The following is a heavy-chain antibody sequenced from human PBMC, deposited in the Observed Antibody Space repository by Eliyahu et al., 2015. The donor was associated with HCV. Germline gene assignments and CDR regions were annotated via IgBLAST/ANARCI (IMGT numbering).Heavy chain of an antibody. Sequence: QVQLQESGPGLVKPSETLSLTCTVSXGSXSSYYXSWIRQPAGKGLEWIGRIYTXGSTNYNPSLKSRVTMSVDTSKNQFSLKLSSVTAADTAVYYCARSISDYGDYRWFDPWGQGTLVTVSS. J-gene: IGHJ5*02. CDR2: IYTXGST. CDR1: XGSXSSYY. D-gene: IGHD4-17*01. V-gene: IGHV4-4*07. CDR3: ARSISDYGDYRWFDP.